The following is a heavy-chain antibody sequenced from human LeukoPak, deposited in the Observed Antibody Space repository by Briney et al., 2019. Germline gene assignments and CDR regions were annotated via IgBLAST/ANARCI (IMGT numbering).Heavy chain of an antibody. V-gene: IGHV4-39*07. J-gene: IGHJ6*03. CDR3: AGLRRTYYYYYMGV. CDR2: INHSGST. CDR1: GGSITSGSYY. Sequence: PSETLSLTCTVSGGSITSGSYYWSWIRQPPGKGLEWIGEINHSGSTNYNPSLKSRVTISVDTSKNQFSLKLSSVTAADTAVYYCAGLRRTYYYYYMGVWGKGTTVTVSS. D-gene: IGHD6-6*01.